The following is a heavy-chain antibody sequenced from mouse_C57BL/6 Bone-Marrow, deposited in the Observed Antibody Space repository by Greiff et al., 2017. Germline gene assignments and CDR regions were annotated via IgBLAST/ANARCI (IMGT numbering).Heavy chain of an antibody. D-gene: IGHD1-1*01. CDR1: GYTFTSYW. J-gene: IGHJ1*03. Sequence: QVQLKQPGAELVMPVASVKLSCKASGYTFTSYWMHWVKQRPGQGLEWIGEIDPSDSYTNYNQKFKGKSTLTVDKSSSTAYMQLSSLTSEDSAVYYCAREGYGSSSYWYFDVWGTGTTVTVSS. CDR3: AREGYGSSSYWYFDV. CDR2: IDPSDSYT. V-gene: IGHV1-69*01.